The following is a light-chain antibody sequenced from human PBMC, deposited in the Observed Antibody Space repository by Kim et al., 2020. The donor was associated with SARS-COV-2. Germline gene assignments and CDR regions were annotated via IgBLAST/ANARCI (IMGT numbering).Light chain of an antibody. Sequence: AQGKTARITWGGNNIGSKSVHWYQQKPGQAPVLVIYYDRDRPSGIPERVSGSNSGNTATLTISRVEAGDEADYYCQVWDDSNDAVVFGGGTQLTVL. J-gene: IGLJ2*01. CDR2: YDR. CDR1: NIGSKS. CDR3: QVWDDSNDAVV. V-gene: IGLV3-21*04.